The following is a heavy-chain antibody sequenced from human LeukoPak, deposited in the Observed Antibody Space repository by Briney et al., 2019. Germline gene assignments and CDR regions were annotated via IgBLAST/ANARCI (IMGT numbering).Heavy chain of an antibody. D-gene: IGHD5/OR15-5a*01. J-gene: IGHJ4*02. CDR3: AKARGSSVYEQFDY. CDR1: GFAFSTYA. V-gene: IGHV3-23*01. CDR2: ISTSGRAT. Sequence: GGSLRLPCAASGFAFSTYAMTWVRQAPEKGLQWVSTISTSGRATYYADSVEGRFTISRDNSKNTLYLQMNSLRADDTAVYYCAKARGSSVYEQFDYWGQGTQVTVSP.